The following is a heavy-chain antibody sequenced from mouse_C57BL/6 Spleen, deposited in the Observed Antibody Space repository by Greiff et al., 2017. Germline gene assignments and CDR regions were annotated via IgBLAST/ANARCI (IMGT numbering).Heavy chain of an antibody. CDR3: AYGSSYRYAMDY. J-gene: IGHJ4*01. CDR2: IYPGDGDT. CDR1: GYAFSSSW. V-gene: IGHV1-82*01. D-gene: IGHD1-1*01. Sequence: VQLQQSGPELVKPGASVTISCKASGYAFSSSWMNWVKQRPGKGLEWIGRIYPGDGDTNYNGKFKGKATLTADKSSSTAYMQLSSLTSEDSAVYFCAYGSSYRYAMDYWGQGTSVTVSS.